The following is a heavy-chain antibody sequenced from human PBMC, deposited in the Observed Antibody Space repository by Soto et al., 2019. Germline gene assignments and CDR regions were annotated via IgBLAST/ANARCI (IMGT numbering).Heavy chain of an antibody. D-gene: IGHD5-18*01. CDR1: GASISSGDYY. J-gene: IGHJ4*02. CDR2: IYYSGST. CDR3: AREDTAMVRPFDY. V-gene: IGHV4-30-4*01. Sequence: SETLSLTCTVSGASISSGDYYWSWIRQPPGKGLEWIGYIYYSGSTYYNPSLKSRVTISVDTSKNQFSLKLSSVTAADTAVYYCAREDTAMVRPFDYWGQGTLVTVSS.